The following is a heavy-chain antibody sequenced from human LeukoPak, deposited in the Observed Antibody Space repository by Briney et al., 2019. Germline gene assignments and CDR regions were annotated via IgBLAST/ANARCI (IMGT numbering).Heavy chain of an antibody. CDR2: IYYSGST. CDR1: GGSISSSSHY. D-gene: IGHD4-17*01. V-gene: IGHV4-39*07. J-gene: IGHJ4*02. Sequence: SETLSLTCTVSGGSISSSSHYWGWIRQPPGKGLEWIGSRSIYYSGSTYYNASLKSRVTISVDTSKNQFSLKLSSVTAADTAVYYCARGGGYGDYRVWYYWGQGTLVTVSS. CDR3: ARGGGYGDYRVWYY.